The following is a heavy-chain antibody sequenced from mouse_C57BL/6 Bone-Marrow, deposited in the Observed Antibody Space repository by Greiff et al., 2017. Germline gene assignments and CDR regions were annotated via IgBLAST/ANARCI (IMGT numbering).Heavy chain of an antibody. Sequence: LQQSGASVKLSCKASGYTFTSYDINWVKQRPGQGLEWVGWIYPRDGSTKYNEKFKGKATLTVDPSSSTAYMELHSLTSEDSAVYFCARLEFDGSSGYWYFDVWGTGTTVTVSS. CDR2: IYPRDGST. CDR1: GYTFTSYD. J-gene: IGHJ1*03. V-gene: IGHV1-85*01. D-gene: IGHD1-1*01. CDR3: ARLEFDGSSGYWYFDV.